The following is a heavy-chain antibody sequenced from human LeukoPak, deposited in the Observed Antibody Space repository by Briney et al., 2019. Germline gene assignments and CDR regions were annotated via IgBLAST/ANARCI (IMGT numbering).Heavy chain of an antibody. CDR2: ISSSSDYI. Sequence: GGSLRLSCAASGFTFSSYSMNWVRQAPGKGLEWVSSISSSSDYIYYADSVKGRFTISRDNAKNSLYLQMNSLRAEDTAVYYCAKDLNSWYSFDYWGQGNLVTVSS. J-gene: IGHJ4*02. CDR1: GFTFSSYS. D-gene: IGHD6-13*01. V-gene: IGHV3-21*01. CDR3: AKDLNSWYSFDY.